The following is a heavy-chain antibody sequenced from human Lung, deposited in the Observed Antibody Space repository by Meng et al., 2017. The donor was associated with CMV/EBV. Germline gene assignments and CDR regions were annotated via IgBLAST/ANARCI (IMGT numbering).Heavy chain of an antibody. Sequence: QLQLQESGPGIVKPSETLSLNCTVSGGSISSNGYYWDWVRQPPGKGLEWIGAIYHSGSTSYNPSLQSRVTMFVDTSKTQFSLMLTSVTATDTAVYYCARRRGGSGRDCWGQGTLVTVSS. CDR3: ARRRGGSGRDC. D-gene: IGHD3-10*01. V-gene: IGHV4-39*01. J-gene: IGHJ4*02. CDR2: IYHSGST. CDR1: GGSISSNGYY.